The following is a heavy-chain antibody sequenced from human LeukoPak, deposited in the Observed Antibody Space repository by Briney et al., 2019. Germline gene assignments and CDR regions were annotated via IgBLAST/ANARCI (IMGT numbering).Heavy chain of an antibody. J-gene: IGHJ6*02. CDR2: IIPIFGTA. CDR1: GGTFSSYA. Sequence: SVAVSCKASGGTFSSYAISWVRQVPGQGLEWMGGIIPIFGTANYAQKFQGRVTITADESTSTAYMELSSLRSEDTAVYYCAREIRIVGASRADYYYGMDVWGQGTTVTVSS. V-gene: IGHV1-69*01. CDR3: AREIRIVGASRADYYYGMDV. D-gene: IGHD1-26*01.